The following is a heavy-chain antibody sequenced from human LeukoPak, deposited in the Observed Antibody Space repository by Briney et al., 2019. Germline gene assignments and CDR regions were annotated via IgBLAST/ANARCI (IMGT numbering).Heavy chain of an antibody. CDR3: AKGTDLYGSGSLFDY. CDR1: GFTFDDYG. Sequence: GGSLRLSCAASGFTFDDYGMSWVRQAPGKGLEWVSGINWNGGSTGYADSVKGRFTISRDNAKNSLYLQMNSLRAEDTALYYCAKGTDLYGSGSLFDYWGQGTLVTVSS. D-gene: IGHD3-10*01. CDR2: INWNGGST. J-gene: IGHJ4*02. V-gene: IGHV3-20*04.